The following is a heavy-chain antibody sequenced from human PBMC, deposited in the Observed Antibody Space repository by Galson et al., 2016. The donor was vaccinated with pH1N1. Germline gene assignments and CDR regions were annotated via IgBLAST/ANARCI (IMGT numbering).Heavy chain of an antibody. J-gene: IGHJ4*02. D-gene: IGHD1-1*01. CDR2: VYYTGKP. CDR1: GESVSNANYY. CDR3: ARGRYWNPFFVD. Sequence: ATLSLTCTVSGESVSNANYYWSWIRQPPGKGLEWLGYVYYTGKPNYYPSLASRVTLSIDTSKNQFSLTLNSVTAADTAVYHRARGRYWNPFFVDWGQGTLGTVAS. V-gene: IGHV4-61*01.